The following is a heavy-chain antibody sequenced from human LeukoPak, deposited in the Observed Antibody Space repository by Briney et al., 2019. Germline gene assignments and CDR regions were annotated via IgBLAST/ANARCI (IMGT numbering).Heavy chain of an antibody. D-gene: IGHD6-6*01. Sequence: GGSVRLSCAASGFTFSSYAMSWVRQAPGKGLEWVSAITKNGGSTYYADSVKGRFTISRDNSKNTLYLQMSSLRTADTAVYYCASWGDSSSVLFDYWGQGTLVTVSS. J-gene: IGHJ4*02. CDR3: ASWGDSSSVLFDY. CDR1: GFTFSSYA. CDR2: ITKNGGST. V-gene: IGHV3-23*01.